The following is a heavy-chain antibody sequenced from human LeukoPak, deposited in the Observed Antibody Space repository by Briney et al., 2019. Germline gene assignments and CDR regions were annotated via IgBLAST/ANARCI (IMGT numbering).Heavy chain of an antibody. J-gene: IGHJ3*02. D-gene: IGHD3-9*01. CDR2: INHSGST. V-gene: IGHV4-34*01. CDR1: GGSISGYY. CDR3: ARYPRRYFDWLANDAFDI. Sequence: PSETLSLTCAVYGGSISGYYWSWIRQPPGKGLEWIGEINHSGSTNYNPSLKSRVTISVDTSKNQFSLKLSSVTAADTAVYYCARYPRRYFDWLANDAFDIWGQGTMVTVSS.